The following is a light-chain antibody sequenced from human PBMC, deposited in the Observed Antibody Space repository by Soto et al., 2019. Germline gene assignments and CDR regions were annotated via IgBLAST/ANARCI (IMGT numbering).Light chain of an antibody. CDR2: DVS. CDR1: SSDVGGYNY. V-gene: IGLV2-11*01. CDR3: CSYAGSYPFV. J-gene: IGLJ1*01. Sequence: QSALTQPRSVSGSPGQSVTISCTGTSSDVGGYNYVSWYQQHPGKAPKLMIYDVSERPSGVPDRFSGSKSGNMASLTISGLQAEDEADYYCCSYAGSYPFVFGTGTRSPS.